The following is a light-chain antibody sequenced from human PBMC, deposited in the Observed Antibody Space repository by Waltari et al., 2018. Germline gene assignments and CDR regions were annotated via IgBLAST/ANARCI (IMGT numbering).Light chain of an antibody. CDR2: DAS. CDR1: QSVSSN. V-gene: IGKV3-11*01. J-gene: IGKJ1*01. CDR3: HQRANWPWT. Sequence: EIVLTQSPATLSLSPGERATLSCRASQSVSSNLAWYQQKPGQAPRLLIYDASNRATGIPARFSGSGSGTDFTLSISSLEPEDFAVYYCHQRANWPWTFGHGTKVEIK.